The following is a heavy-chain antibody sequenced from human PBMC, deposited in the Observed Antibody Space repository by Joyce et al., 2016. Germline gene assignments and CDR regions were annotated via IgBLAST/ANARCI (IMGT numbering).Heavy chain of an antibody. Sequence: QLQLQESGSGLVKPSQTLSLTCVVSGASISSGGYSWSWIRQPPGKGLEWIGHIYDSEDTYYDPSLESRVTISLDRSKNHFSLRLNSVTAADTAIYYCARVALPGEPWFDPWGQGTLVTVSS. CDR3: ARVALPGEPWFDP. CDR1: GASISSGGYS. V-gene: IGHV4-30-2*01. J-gene: IGHJ5*02. D-gene: IGHD7-27*01. CDR2: IYDSEDT.